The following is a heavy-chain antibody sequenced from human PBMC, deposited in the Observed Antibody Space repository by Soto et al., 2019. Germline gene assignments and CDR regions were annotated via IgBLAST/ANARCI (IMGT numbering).Heavy chain of an antibody. V-gene: IGHV4-34*01. D-gene: IGHD2-15*01. Sequence: SETLSLTCAVYGGSFSGYYWSWIRQPPGKGLEWIGEINHSGSTNYNPSLKSRVTISVDTSKNQFSLKLSSVTAADTAVYYCARGPLAVVAATRFDYWGQGTLVTVSS. CDR3: ARGPLAVVAATRFDY. J-gene: IGHJ4*02. CDR2: INHSGST. CDR1: GGSFSGYY.